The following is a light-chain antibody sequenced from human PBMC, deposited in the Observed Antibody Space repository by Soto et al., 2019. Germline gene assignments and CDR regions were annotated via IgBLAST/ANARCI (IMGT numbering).Light chain of an antibody. Sequence: QSALTQPASVSGSPGQSITISCTGTSSDVGGYNYVSWHQQHPGKAPKLMIYDVSNRPSGVSNRFSGSKSGNTASLTISGLQAEDEADYYCSSYTSSSTFGVFGGGTKLTVL. V-gene: IGLV2-14*01. CDR1: SSDVGGYNY. CDR3: SSYTSSSTFGV. J-gene: IGLJ2*01. CDR2: DVS.